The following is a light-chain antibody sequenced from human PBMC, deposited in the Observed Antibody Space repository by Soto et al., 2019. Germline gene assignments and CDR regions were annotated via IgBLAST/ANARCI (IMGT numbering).Light chain of an antibody. CDR3: QKYNSAPWT. CDR1: QGITNY. V-gene: IGKV1-27*01. CDR2: AAS. J-gene: IGKJ1*01. Sequence: DIQMTQSPSSLSASVGDRVTITCRASQGITNYLAWYQQRPGKVPKLLIYAASTLQSGVPSRFSGSGSGTDFTLTITSLQPEDVATYYCQKYNSAPWTFGQGTKVEIK.